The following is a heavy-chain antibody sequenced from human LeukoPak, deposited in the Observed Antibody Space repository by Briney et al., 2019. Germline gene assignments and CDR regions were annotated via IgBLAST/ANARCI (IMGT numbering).Heavy chain of an antibody. CDR1: GFTFSSYA. CDR2: ISYDGSNK. D-gene: IGHD3-22*01. V-gene: IGHV3-30-3*01. CDR3: ARDPYYYDSSGFDY. J-gene: IGHJ4*02. Sequence: GRSLRLSCAASGFTFSSYAMYWVRQAPGKGLEWVAVISYDGSNKYYADSVKGRFTISRGNSKNTLYLQMNSLRAEDTAVYYCARDPYYYDSSGFDYWGQGTLVTVSS.